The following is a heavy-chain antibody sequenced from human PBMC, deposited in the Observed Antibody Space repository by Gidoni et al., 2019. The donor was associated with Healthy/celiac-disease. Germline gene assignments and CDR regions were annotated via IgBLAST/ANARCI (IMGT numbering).Heavy chain of an antibody. CDR3: AKVGVAGTGGDY. CDR1: GFTFSSYG. D-gene: IGHD6-19*01. J-gene: IGHJ4*02. V-gene: IGHV3-30*18. CDR2: ISYDGSNK. Sequence: QVQLVESGGGVVQPGRSLRLSCAASGFTFSSYGMHWVRQAPGKGLEWVAVISYDGSNKYYADSVKGRFTISRDNSKNTLYLQMNSLRAEDTAVYYCAKVGVAGTGGDYWGQGTLVTVSS.